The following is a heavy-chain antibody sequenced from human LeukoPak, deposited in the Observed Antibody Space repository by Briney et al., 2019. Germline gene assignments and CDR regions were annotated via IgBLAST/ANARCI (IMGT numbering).Heavy chain of an antibody. D-gene: IGHD4/OR15-4a*01. CDR2: ITGSGDST. CDR1: GFTFSTYA. CDR3: VDGSDSDYGGYTGLFDY. J-gene: IGHJ4*02. V-gene: IGHV3-23*01. Sequence: GGSLRLSCAASGFTFSTYAMSWVRQAPGKGLEWVSAITGSGDSTYYTDSVKGRFSVSRDNSKNTVYLQMNSLRVEDTAVYYCVDGSDSDYGGYTGLFDYWGQGTLVTVSS.